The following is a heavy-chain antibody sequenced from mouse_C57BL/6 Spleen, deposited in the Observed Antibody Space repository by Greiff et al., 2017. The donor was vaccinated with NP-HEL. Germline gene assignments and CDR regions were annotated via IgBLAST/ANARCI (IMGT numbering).Heavy chain of an antibody. CDR1: GFTFSSYA. D-gene: IGHD1-1*01. CDR2: ISSGGDYI. J-gene: IGHJ2*01. Sequence: EVKVVESGEGLVKPGGSLKLSCAASGFTFSSYAMSWVRQTPEKRLEWVAYISSGGDYIYYADTVKGRFTISRDNARNTLYLQMSSLKSEDTAMYYCTRRGSSHFDYWGQGTTLTVSS. V-gene: IGHV5S21*01. CDR3: TRRGSSHFDY.